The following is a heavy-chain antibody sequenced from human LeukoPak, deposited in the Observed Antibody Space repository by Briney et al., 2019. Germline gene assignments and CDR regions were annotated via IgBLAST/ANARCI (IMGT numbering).Heavy chain of an antibody. D-gene: IGHD2-21*02. Sequence: SGGSLRLSCTASEFTFSSYAMNWVRQAPGKGLEWVSAISGSGGTTFYADSVKGRFTVSRDNSKNTLYLQMNSLRAEDTAVYFCAKKVTEGYRGQGTLVTVSS. CDR2: ISGSGGTT. J-gene: IGHJ4*02. CDR1: EFTFSSYA. CDR3: AKKVTEGY. V-gene: IGHV3-23*01.